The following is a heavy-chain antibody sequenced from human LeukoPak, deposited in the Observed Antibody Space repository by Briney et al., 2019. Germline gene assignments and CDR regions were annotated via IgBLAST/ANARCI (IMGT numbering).Heavy chain of an antibody. Sequence: ASVKVSCKASGYTFTSYGISWVRLAPGQPLEWMGWISAYNCNRDYAQNLQGRVTMTADTSTSTAYMELRSLRSADTAVYYCARDYVSTPQLDYGGQGTVVIVTS. CDR3: ARDYVSTPQLDY. V-gene: IGHV1-18*01. D-gene: IGHD5/OR15-5a*01. CDR1: GYTFTSYG. J-gene: IGHJ4*02. CDR2: ISAYNCNR.